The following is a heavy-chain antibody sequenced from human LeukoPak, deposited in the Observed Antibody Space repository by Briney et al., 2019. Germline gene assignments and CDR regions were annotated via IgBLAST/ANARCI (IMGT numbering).Heavy chain of an antibody. CDR1: GFTFSSYG. Sequence: PGGSLRLSCAASGFTFSSYGMNWVRQAPGKGLEWVAVISYDGSNKYYADSVKGRFTISRDNSKNTLFVQMSSLRAEDTAVYYCAKESGKFDYWGQGTLVAVSS. CDR2: ISYDGSNK. J-gene: IGHJ4*02. V-gene: IGHV3-30*18. CDR3: AKESGKFDY.